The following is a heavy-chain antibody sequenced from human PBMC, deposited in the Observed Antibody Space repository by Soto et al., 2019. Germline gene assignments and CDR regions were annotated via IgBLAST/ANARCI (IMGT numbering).Heavy chain of an antibody. CDR2: ISSSSTI. CDR1: GFTFSSYS. J-gene: IGHJ3*02. Sequence: GGSLRLSCAASGFTFSSYSMNWVRQAPGKGLEWVSYISSSSTIYYADSVKGRFTISRDNAKNSLYLQMNSLRDEDTAVYYCAREGHAWDIWGQGTMVTVSS. V-gene: IGHV3-48*02. CDR3: AREGHAWDI.